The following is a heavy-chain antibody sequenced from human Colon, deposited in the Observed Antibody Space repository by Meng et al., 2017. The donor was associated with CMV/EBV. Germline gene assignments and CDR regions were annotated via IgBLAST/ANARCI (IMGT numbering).Heavy chain of an antibody. D-gene: IGHD3-9*01. CDR3: ARGMNVLTGYFNEGDY. Sequence: SGCTFSDYYRSWIRQAPGQGLEWVSSISTSGSRIYYVDAVKGRFTIFRDNAQNSLYLQMYSLRSEDTAVYFCARGMNVLTGYFNEGDYWGQGTLVTVSS. J-gene: IGHJ4*02. CDR2: ISTSGSRI. V-gene: IGHV3-11*04. CDR1: GCTFSDYY.